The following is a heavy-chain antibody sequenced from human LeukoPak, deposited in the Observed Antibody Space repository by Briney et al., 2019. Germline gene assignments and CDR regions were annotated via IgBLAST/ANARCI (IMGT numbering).Heavy chain of an antibody. J-gene: IGHJ6*03. Sequence: SETLSLTCVVSGGSISSHSWSWIRQPPGKGLEWIGYIYFSGYTNYNPSLESRVTISVDTSSNHFSLRLTSVTAADTAVYYCARSERRAQKDTYYNHYYFMDVWGKGTTVTVSS. V-gene: IGHV4-59*11. CDR1: GGSISSHS. CDR2: IYFSGYT. CDR3: ARSERRAQKDTYYNHYYFMDV. D-gene: IGHD6-25*01.